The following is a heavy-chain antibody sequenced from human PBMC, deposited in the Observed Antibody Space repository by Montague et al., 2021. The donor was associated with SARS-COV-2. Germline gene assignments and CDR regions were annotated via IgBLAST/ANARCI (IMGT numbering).Heavy chain of an antibody. CDR2: IYYTGTT. V-gene: IGHV4-59*12. J-gene: IGHJ4*02. CDR1: GDSITTYY. D-gene: IGHD5-24*01. CDR3: ARGTRVEGITPGFRY. Sequence: SETRSLTCSVSGDSITTYYWSWIRQSPGRGLEWIGHIYYTGTTKYDPSLKSRVTISVDTSKNQFSLNLTSVTAADTAIYYCARGTRVEGITPGFRYWGQGTPVAVSS.